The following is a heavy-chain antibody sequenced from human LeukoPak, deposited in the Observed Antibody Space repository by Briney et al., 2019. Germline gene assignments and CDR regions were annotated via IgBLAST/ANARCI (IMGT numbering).Heavy chain of an antibody. V-gene: IGHV4-30-4*01. CDR2: IYHSGST. Sequence: PSETLSLTCTVSGGSISSDDYYWSWIRQPPGKALEWIGYIYHSGSTYYNPSLKTRVTISPDTSKSQFSLRLSSVTAADTAVYFCARTIAVAGTFSMDVWGQGTTVTVSS. CDR1: GGSISSDDYY. J-gene: IGHJ6*02. D-gene: IGHD6-13*01. CDR3: ARTIAVAGTFSMDV.